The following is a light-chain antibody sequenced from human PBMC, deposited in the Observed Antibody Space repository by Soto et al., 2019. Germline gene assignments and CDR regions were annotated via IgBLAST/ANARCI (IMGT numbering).Light chain of an antibody. J-gene: IGKJ5*01. CDR1: QSISSW. CDR2: AAS. V-gene: IGKV1-5*01. Sequence: DIQMTQYPSTLAASVGGRVTMTCRASQSISSWLAWYQQKPGKAPKLLIYAASTLQGGVPSRFSGSGSGTDFTLTINSLQPEDLATYYCQQFNSYPITFGQGTRLEI. CDR3: QQFNSYPIT.